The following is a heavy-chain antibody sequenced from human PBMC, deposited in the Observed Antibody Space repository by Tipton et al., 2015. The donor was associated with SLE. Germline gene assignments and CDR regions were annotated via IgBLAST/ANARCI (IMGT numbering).Heavy chain of an antibody. Sequence: TLSLTCTVSGGSISSTFYYWGWIRQTPGKGLEWIGSIHYSGSTYYNPSLTSRVTISVDTSKNQFSLKLSSVTAADTAVYYCARDRGNIVATISYFDYWGQGTLVTVSS. D-gene: IGHD5-12*01. CDR3: ARDRGNIVATISYFDY. V-gene: IGHV4-39*07. CDR1: GGSISSTFYY. CDR2: IHYSGST. J-gene: IGHJ4*02.